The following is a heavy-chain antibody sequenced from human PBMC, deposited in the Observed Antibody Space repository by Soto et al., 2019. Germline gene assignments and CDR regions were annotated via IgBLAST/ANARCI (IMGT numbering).Heavy chain of an antibody. J-gene: IGHJ6*03. V-gene: IGHV1-46*03. CDR2: INPSGGST. CDR3: ARDPHQLLWFGEPTCYYYMDV. Sequence: ASVKVSGKASGYTFTSYYVHWVRQAPGQRLEWMGIINPSGGSTSYAQKFQGRVTMTRDTSTSTVYMELSSLRSEDTAVYYCARDPHQLLWFGEPTCYYYMDVWGKGTTVTVSS. D-gene: IGHD3-10*01. CDR1: GYTFTSYY.